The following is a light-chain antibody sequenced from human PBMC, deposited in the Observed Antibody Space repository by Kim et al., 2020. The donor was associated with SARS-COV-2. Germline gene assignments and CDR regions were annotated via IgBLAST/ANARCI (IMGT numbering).Light chain of an antibody. CDR3: SSYTRTSTYV. J-gene: IGLJ1*01. V-gene: IGLV2-14*03. CDR1: SSDVGAFNY. Sequence: QSALTQPASVSGSPGQSITLSCSGTSSDVGAFNYVSWYQHHTGKAPKLIVYDVSKRPSGISSRFSGSKSGNTASLTISGLQAEDEADYYCSSYTRTSTYVFGTGTKVTVL. CDR2: DVS.